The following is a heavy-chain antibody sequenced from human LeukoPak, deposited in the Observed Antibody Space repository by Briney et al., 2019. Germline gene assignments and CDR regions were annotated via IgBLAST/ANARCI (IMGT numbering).Heavy chain of an antibody. D-gene: IGHD5-18*01. CDR2: IIPIFGTA. CDR3: ARSGYSYGLLLPQYYFDY. V-gene: IGHV1-69*06. J-gene: IGHJ4*02. CDR1: GGTFSSYA. Sequence: GASVKVSCKASGGTFSSYAISWVRQAPGQGLEWMGGIIPIFGTANYAQKFQGRVTITADKSTSTAYMELSSLRSEDTAVYYCARSGYSYGLLLPQYYFDYWGQGTLVTVSS.